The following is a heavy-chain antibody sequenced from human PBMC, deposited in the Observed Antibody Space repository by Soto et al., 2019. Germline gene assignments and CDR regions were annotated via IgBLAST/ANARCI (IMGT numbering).Heavy chain of an antibody. J-gene: IGHJ6*04. CDR1: GFPFSDYY. D-gene: IGHD1-1*01. CDR3: VRGNSDYGFDV. Sequence: GGSLRLSCTTSGFPFSDYYMTWVRQAPGKGLEWISYMSGSGDAIYYADSVKGRFTISRDNDKNSLHLEMNSLRVEDTAMYYCVRGNSDYGFDVWGKGTAFTVSS. CDR2: MSGSGDAI. V-gene: IGHV3-11*01.